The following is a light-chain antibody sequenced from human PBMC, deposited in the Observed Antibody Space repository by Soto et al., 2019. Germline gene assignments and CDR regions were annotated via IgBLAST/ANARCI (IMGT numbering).Light chain of an antibody. J-gene: IGKJ1*01. CDR3: QHYAASPWA. Sequence: EMVVTQSPATLSVSPGERATLSCRASQDVSSNLAWYQQKPGQAPSLLIYGASTRATGTPARFSGSGSGTEFTLSISRLDPADFAVYYCQHYAASPWAFGPGTKVDIK. V-gene: IGKV3-15*01. CDR1: QDVSSN. CDR2: GAS.